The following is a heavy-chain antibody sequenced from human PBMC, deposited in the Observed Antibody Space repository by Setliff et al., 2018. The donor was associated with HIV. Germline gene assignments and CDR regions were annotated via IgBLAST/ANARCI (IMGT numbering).Heavy chain of an antibody. D-gene: IGHD4-17*01. V-gene: IGHV3-7*01. CDR2: VTPDGGDK. CDR3: ARGDGSDSGIYFDS. Sequence: PGGSLRLSCAASGFMFGVDWMSWVRQTPGKGLEWVASVTPDGGDKYYLDSVKGRFTISRDNGKNSLYLQMNSLRAEDTAVYYCARGDGSDSGIYFDSWGQGTLVTVSS. J-gene: IGHJ4*02. CDR1: GFMFGVDW.